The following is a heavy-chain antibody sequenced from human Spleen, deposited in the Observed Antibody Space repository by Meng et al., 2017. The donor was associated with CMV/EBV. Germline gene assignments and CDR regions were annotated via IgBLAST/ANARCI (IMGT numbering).Heavy chain of an antibody. CDR2: IYSGGTST. CDR3: AKDLGGGGYGMDV. D-gene: IGHD3-16*01. CDR1: GFTFSSYA. V-gene: IGHV3-23*03. J-gene: IGHJ6*02. Sequence: GGSLRLSCVASGFTFSSYAMSWVRQAPGKGLEWVSVIYSGGTSTYYADSVKGRFTISRDTSKNTLYLQMNSLRAEDTAVYYCAKDLGGGGYGMDVWGQGTTVTVSS.